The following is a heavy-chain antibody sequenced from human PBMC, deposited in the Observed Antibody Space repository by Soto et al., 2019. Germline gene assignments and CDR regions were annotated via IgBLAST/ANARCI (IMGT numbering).Heavy chain of an antibody. CDR1: GFTFSSYW. J-gene: IGHJ4*02. D-gene: IGHD5-18*01. V-gene: IGHV3-7*04. CDR2: IKQDGSEK. CDR3: ARDRYSYAPGGGDY. Sequence: EVQLVESGGGLVQPGGSLRLSCAASGFTFSSYWMSWVRQAPGKGLEWVANIKQDGSEKYYVDSVKGRFTISRDNAKNSLYLQMNSLRAEDTAVYYCARDRYSYAPGGGDYWGQGTLVTVSS.